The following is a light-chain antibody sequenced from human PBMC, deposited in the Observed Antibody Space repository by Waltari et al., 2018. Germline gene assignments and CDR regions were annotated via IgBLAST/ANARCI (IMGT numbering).Light chain of an antibody. CDR1: QSVSSY. V-gene: IGKV3-11*01. Sequence: EILLTQSPATLSLSPRERATLSCRASQSVSSYLGWYQQKPGQAPRLLIYDASNRATGIPARFSGSGSGTDFTLTISSLEPEDFAVYYCQQRTNWPPTFGQGTKVEIK. J-gene: IGKJ1*01. CDR3: QQRTNWPPT. CDR2: DAS.